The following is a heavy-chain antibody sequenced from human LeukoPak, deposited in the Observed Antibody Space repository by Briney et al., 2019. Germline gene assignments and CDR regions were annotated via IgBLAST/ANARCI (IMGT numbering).Heavy chain of an antibody. CDR1: GGTLSGYA. CDR2: IIPIYGTP. D-gene: IGHD3-3*02. V-gene: IGHV1-69*05. J-gene: IGHJ6*03. Sequence: SVKVSCKASGGTLSGYAISWVRQAPGQGLGWMGGIIPIYGTPHSAQKFQGRVTITTDESTSTAFMDLSSLRSEDTAVYYCARGKLGYYYYHMDAWGKGTTVTVSS. CDR3: ARGKLGYYYYHMDA.